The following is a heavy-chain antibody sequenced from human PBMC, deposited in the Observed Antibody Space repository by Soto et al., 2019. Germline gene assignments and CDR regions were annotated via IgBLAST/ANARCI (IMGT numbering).Heavy chain of an antibody. Sequence: QVQLQESGPGLVKPSGTLSLSCAVSGGSIISSHWWTWVRQPPGKGLEWIGEIYHSGSTNYNPSLKSRVTISVNPSRNQFSLNLSSVTAADTAVYYCASSGGGEDYWGQGILVTVSS. D-gene: IGHD3-16*01. J-gene: IGHJ4*02. V-gene: IGHV4-4*02. CDR2: IYHSGST. CDR1: GGSIISSHW. CDR3: ASSGGGEDY.